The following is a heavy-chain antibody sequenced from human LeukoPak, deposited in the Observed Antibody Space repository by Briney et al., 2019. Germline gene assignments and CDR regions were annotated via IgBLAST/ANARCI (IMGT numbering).Heavy chain of an antibody. Sequence: SETLSLTCTVSGGSISSYYWSWIRQPPGKGPEWIGYIYYSGSTNYNSSLKSRVTISVDTSKNQFSLKLSSVTAADTAVYYCARDTGYSSGWYYFDYWGQGTLVTVSS. CDR2: IYYSGST. J-gene: IGHJ4*02. D-gene: IGHD6-19*01. V-gene: IGHV4-59*01. CDR3: ARDTGYSSGWYYFDY. CDR1: GGSISSYY.